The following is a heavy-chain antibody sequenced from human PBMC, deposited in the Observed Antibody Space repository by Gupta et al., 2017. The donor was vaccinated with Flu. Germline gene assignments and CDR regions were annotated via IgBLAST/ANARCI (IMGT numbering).Heavy chain of an antibody. CDR3: ARDRQLGASTQKFYYYYGMDV. Sequence: QVQLVQAGAAVKKPGASVKVPCKASGSTFTGYYMPRVRRPPGQWLEWMGWINPNRGGTNYAQKLQGRVTMTRDTSISTAYMELSRLRSDDTAVYYCARDRQLGASTQKFYYYYGMDVWGQGTTVTVSS. V-gene: IGHV1-2*02. J-gene: IGHJ6*02. CDR1: GSTFTGYY. D-gene: IGHD7-27*01. CDR2: INPNRGGT.